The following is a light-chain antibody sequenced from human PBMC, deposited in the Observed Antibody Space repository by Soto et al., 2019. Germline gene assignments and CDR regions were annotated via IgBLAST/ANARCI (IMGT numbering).Light chain of an antibody. CDR3: QKYNSAPLT. J-gene: IGKJ4*01. CDR1: LPISNY. Sequence: DIQMTQSPSSLSXXVXXXXTXXXRASLPISNYLAWYQQKPGKIPNLLIYAASTLQAGVPSRFSGSGSGTDFTLTISSLQPEDVAAYYCQKYNSAPLTFGGGTKVDIK. V-gene: IGKV1-27*01. CDR2: AAS.